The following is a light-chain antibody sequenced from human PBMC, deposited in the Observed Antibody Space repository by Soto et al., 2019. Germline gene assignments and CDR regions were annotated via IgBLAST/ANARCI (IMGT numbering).Light chain of an antibody. CDR3: QQYNSYWT. Sequence: DIQMTQSPSTLSASVGDRVTITCRASQSISSWLSWYQQKPGKAPKLLIYDASSLESGVPSRFSGSGSRTEFTLPISSLQPDDFATYYCQQYNSYWTFGQGTKVEIK. V-gene: IGKV1-5*01. CDR1: QSISSW. J-gene: IGKJ1*01. CDR2: DAS.